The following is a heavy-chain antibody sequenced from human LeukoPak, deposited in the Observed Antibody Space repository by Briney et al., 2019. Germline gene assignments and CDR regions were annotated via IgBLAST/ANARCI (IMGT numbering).Heavy chain of an antibody. J-gene: IGHJ6*02. CDR1: GYSFTSYW. CDR3: ARHQGIAVAGTGPGMDV. CDR2: IYPGDSDT. V-gene: IGHV5-51*01. D-gene: IGHD6-19*01. Sequence: GESLKTSCKGSGYSFTSYWIGWVRPMPGKGLEWMGIIYPGDSDTRYSPSFQGQVTISADKSISTAYLQWSSLKASDTAMYYCARHQGIAVAGTGPGMDVWGQGTTVTVSS.